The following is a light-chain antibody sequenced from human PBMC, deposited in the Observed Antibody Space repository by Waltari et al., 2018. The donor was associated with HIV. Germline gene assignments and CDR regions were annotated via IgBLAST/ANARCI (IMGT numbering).Light chain of an antibody. Sequence: SSELSQPPSVSVSPGQTARITCSGDNLGDKYACWYHQRPCQSPVLVIYQDSKRPSAIPARFSGSNSGNTATLTISGTQAMDEADYYCQAWDSSTVVFGGGTKLTVL. CDR2: QDS. V-gene: IGLV3-1*01. CDR3: QAWDSSTVV. J-gene: IGLJ2*01. CDR1: NLGDKY.